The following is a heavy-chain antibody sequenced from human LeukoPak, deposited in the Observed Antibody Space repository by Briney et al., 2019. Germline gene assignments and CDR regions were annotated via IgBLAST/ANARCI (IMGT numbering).Heavy chain of an antibody. V-gene: IGHV3-23*01. D-gene: IGHD3-22*01. CDR3: AKMSASNYYDSSGYPFQH. CDR2: ISGSGGST. Sequence: PGGSLRLSCAASGFTFSSYAMSWVRQAPGKGLEWVSAISGSGGSTYYADSVKGRFTISRDNSKNTLYLQMNSLRAEDTAVYYCAKMSASNYYDSSGYPFQHWGQGTLVTVSS. CDR1: GFTFSSYA. J-gene: IGHJ1*01.